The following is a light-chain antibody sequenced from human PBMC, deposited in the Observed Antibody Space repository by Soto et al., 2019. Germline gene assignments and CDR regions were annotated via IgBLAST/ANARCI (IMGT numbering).Light chain of an antibody. CDR3: QQYGSSPYT. CDR1: QSVGSSF. Sequence: EIVLTQSPGTLSLSPGERATLSCRASQSVGSSFLAWYQQKPGQAPRLLIYDTSRRATGIPDRFSGSWSGTDFTLTISRLEPEDFAVYYCQQYGSSPYTFGQGTKLEIK. CDR2: DTS. V-gene: IGKV3-20*01. J-gene: IGKJ2*01.